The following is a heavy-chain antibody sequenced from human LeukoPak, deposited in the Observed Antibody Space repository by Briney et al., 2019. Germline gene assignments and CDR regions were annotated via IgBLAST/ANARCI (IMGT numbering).Heavy chain of an antibody. J-gene: IGHJ4*02. Sequence: RASVKVSCKASGYTFTSYDINWVRQATGQGLEWMGWMNPNSGNTGYAQKFQGRVTMTRNTSISTAYMELSSLRSEDTAVCYCAREVRETAAAGFDYWGQGTLVTVSS. CDR1: GYTFTSYD. CDR2: MNPNSGNT. V-gene: IGHV1-8*01. D-gene: IGHD6-13*01. CDR3: AREVRETAAAGFDY.